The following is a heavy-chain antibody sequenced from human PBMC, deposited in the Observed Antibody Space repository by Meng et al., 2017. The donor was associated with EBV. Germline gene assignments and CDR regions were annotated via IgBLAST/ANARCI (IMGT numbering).Heavy chain of an antibody. V-gene: IGHV3-73*01. CDR2: VETKTSKYAT. D-gene: IGHD3-16*01. CDR1: GFIFRDSA. J-gene: IGHJ4*02. Sequence: VGCGGVLVQPGGSLKLSCGASGFIFRDSAMHWVRQASGKGLEWVGRVETKTSKYATAYAASVKGRFSVSRDDSKNMVFLEMNSLKTEDTARYYCWGDLNYGSYWGQGTLVTVSS. CDR3: WGDLNYGSY.